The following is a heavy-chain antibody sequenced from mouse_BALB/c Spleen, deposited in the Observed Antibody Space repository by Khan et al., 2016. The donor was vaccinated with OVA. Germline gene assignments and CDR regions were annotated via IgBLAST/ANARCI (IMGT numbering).Heavy chain of an antibody. Sequence: VQLKESGAELVKPGASLKLSCTASGFYIKDTYMHWVMQRPEQSLEWIGRIDPANGNTNYNPKFQDKATITADTSSNTAYLQLSSLTSEDTAFYYSANDYGDLFAYWGQGTLVTVSA. J-gene: IGHJ3*01. CDR3: ANDYGDLFAY. V-gene: IGHV14-3*02. D-gene: IGHD2-4*01. CDR2: IDPANGNT. CDR1: GFYIKDTY.